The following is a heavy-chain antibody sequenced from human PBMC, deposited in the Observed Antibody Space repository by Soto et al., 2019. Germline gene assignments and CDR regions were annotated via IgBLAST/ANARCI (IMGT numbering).Heavy chain of an antibody. CDR1: GYTLTIYS. CDR2: INPGNGNT. V-gene: IGHV1-3*01. Sequence: VASVKVSCNASGYTLTIYSIHLLRQAPGQRLEWMGWINPGNGNTKYSQNLNDRVTMTWDTSAATAFMELRSLRPEDTAVYYCARDSLAVAGSFFDYWGQGTQVTVSS. CDR3: ARDSLAVAGSFFDY. D-gene: IGHD6-19*01. J-gene: IGHJ4*02.